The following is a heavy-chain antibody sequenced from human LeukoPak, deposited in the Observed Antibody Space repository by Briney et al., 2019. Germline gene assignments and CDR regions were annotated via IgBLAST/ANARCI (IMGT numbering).Heavy chain of an antibody. V-gene: IGHV2-26*01. CDR1: GFSLSNARMG. Sequence: SGPTLVNPTETLTLTCTVSGFSLSNARMGVSWIRQPPGKALEWLAHIFSNEENSYSTSLKSRLTISKDTSKSQVVLTMTNLDPVDTATYYCARIIGSRRFFERQSGNWFDPWGQGTLVTVSS. J-gene: IGHJ5*02. D-gene: IGHD3-3*01. CDR2: IFSNEEN. CDR3: ARIIGSRRFFERQSGNWFDP.